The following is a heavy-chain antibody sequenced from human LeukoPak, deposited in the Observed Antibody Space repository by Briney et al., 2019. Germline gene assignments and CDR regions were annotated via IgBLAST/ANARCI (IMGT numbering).Heavy chain of an antibody. D-gene: IGHD6-13*01. CDR3: ARGRYSSSWYY. CDR2: IFCSGNT. CDR1: GGSISSHY. V-gene: IGHV4-59*11. J-gene: IGHJ4*02. Sequence: SETLSLTCTVSGGSISSHYWSWIRQPPGKGLEWIGYIFCSGNTNYNPSLKSRVTISIDTSKTQFSLKLSSVTAADTAVYYCARGRYSSSWYYWGQGALVTVSS.